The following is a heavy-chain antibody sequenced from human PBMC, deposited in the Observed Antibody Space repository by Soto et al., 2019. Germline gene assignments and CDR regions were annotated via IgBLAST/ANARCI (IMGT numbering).Heavy chain of an antibody. D-gene: IGHD6-6*01. CDR1: GDTFSFYT. CDR2: VNPILSMS. V-gene: IGHV1-69*04. CDR3: ARDRGQHVVYFAY. J-gene: IGHJ4*02. Sequence: SVKVSCKASGDTFSFYTINWVRQAPGLGLEWMGRVNPILSMSNYAQKFQGRVTMTADKSASTAYMELSSLRSEDTAVYYCARDRGQHVVYFAYWGQGTLVTVSS.